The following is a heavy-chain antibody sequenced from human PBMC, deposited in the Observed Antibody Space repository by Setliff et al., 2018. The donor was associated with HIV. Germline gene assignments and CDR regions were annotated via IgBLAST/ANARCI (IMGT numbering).Heavy chain of an antibody. V-gene: IGHV4-61*02. D-gene: IGHD3-10*01. Sequence: PSETLSLTCAVSGGSISSGSYYWNWIRQPAGKGLGWIGRIYTSGSTNYNPSLKSRVTISVDTSKNQFSLKLSSVTAADTAVYYCATYADRESNRFDPWGQGILVTVSS. CDR3: ATYADRESNRFDP. CDR1: GGSISSGSYY. J-gene: IGHJ5*02. CDR2: IYTSGST.